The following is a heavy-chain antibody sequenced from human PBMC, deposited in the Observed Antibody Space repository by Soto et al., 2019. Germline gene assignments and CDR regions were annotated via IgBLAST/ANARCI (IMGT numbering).Heavy chain of an antibody. CDR2: INPNSGGT. D-gene: IGHD6-6*01. CDR1: GYTFTGYY. Sequence: ASVKVSCKASGYTFTGYYMHWVRQAPGQGLEWMGWINPNSGGTNYAQKFQGWVTMTRDTSISTAYMELSRLRSDDTAVYYCARDEGGGIAARSFFVFSYGMDVWGQGTTVTVSS. CDR3: ARDEGGGIAARSFFVFSYGMDV. J-gene: IGHJ6*02. V-gene: IGHV1-2*04.